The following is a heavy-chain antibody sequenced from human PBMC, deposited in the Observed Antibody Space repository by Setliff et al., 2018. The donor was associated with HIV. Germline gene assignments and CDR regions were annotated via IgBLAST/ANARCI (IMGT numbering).Heavy chain of an antibody. CDR1: GFTFNTLA. CDR3: AKGTITVAATFDS. CDR2: IGGTGTCT. Sequence: GGSLRLSCAASGFTFNTLAMNWVRQAPGKGLEWISTIGGTGTCTSYADSVKGRFTISRDNSKNTLYLQMSSLRVDDTAVYYCAKGTITVAATFDSWGQGLLVTVS. J-gene: IGHJ5*01. D-gene: IGHD6-19*01. V-gene: IGHV3-23*01.